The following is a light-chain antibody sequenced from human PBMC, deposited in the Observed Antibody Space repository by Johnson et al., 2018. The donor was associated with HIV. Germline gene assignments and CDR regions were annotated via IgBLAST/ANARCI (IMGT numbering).Light chain of an antibody. Sequence: QSVLTQPPSVSAAPGQKVTISCSGSSSNIGNNYVSWYQQLPGTAPKLLIYENNKRPSGIPDRFSGSKSGTSATLGITGLQTGDEADYYCGTWDTSLSAVYGFGTGTKVTVL. CDR2: ENN. J-gene: IGLJ1*01. CDR3: GTWDTSLSAVYG. V-gene: IGLV1-51*02. CDR1: SSNIGNNY.